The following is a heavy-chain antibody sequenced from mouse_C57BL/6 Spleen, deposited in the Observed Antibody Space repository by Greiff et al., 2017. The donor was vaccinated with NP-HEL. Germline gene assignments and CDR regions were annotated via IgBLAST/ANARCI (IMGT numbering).Heavy chain of an antibody. CDR1: GYTFTSYW. V-gene: IGHV1-61*01. D-gene: IGHD1-1*02. CDR3: ARGGYGQGVAY. Sequence: QVQLQQSGAELVRPGSSVTLSCKASGYTFTSYWMDWVQQRPGQGLEWIGNIYPSDSETHYNQKFKDKATLTVDKSSSTAYMQLSSLTAEDSAVYYCARGGYGQGVAYWGQGTLVTVSA. CDR2: IYPSDSET. J-gene: IGHJ3*01.